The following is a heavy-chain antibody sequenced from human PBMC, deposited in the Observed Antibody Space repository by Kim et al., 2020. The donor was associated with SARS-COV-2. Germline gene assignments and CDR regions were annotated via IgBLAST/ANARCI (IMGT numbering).Heavy chain of an antibody. V-gene: IGHV3-9*01. CDR3: AKGQKLWFGEPDGDWFDP. J-gene: IGHJ5*02. CDR1: GFTFDDYA. CDR2: ISWNSGSI. Sequence: GGSLRLSCAASGFTFDDYAMHWVRQAPGKGLEWVSGISWNSGSIGYADSVKGRFTISRDNAKNSLYLQMNSLRAEDTALYYCAKGQKLWFGEPDGDWFDPWGQGTLVTVSS. D-gene: IGHD3-10*01.